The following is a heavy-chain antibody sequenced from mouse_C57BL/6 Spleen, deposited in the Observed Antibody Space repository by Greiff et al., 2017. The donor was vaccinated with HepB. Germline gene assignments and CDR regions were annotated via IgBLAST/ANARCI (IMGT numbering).Heavy chain of an antibody. CDR3: ARFLSYAYYYGSSYVDY. V-gene: IGHV1-22*01. Sequence: EVQLQQSGPELVKPGASVKISCKASGYTFTDYNMHWVKQSHGKSLEWIGYINPNNGGTSYNQKFKGKATLTVNKSSSTAYMELRSLTSEDSAVYYCARFLSYAYYYGSSYVDYWGQGTTLTVSS. J-gene: IGHJ2*01. CDR2: INPNNGGT. CDR1: GYTFTDYN. D-gene: IGHD1-1*01.